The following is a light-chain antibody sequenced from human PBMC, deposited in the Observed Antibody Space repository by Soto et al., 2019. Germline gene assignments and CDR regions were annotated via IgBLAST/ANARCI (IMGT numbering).Light chain of an antibody. Sequence: DIQLTPSPSTLSPSVGDRVTITCRASQSISSWLAWYQQKPGKAPKLLIYKASSLESGVPSRFSGSGSGTEFTLTISSLQPDDFATYYGQQYNSYPYTFGQGTKREIK. CDR3: QQYNSYPYT. CDR2: KAS. V-gene: IGKV1-5*03. J-gene: IGKJ2*01. CDR1: QSISSW.